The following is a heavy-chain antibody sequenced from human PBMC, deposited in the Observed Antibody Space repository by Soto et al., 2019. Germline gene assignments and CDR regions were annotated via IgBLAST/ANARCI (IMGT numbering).Heavy chain of an antibody. CDR3: ARDLLLAAAGTAFDY. J-gene: IGHJ4*02. Sequence: QVQLVESGGGVVQPGRSLRLSCAASGFTFSSYAMHWVRQAPGKGLEWVAVISYDGSNKYYADSVKGRFTISRDNSKNTLYLQMNCLRAEDTAVYYCARDLLLAAAGTAFDYWGQGTLVTVSS. V-gene: IGHV3-30-3*01. CDR1: GFTFSSYA. D-gene: IGHD6-13*01. CDR2: ISYDGSNK.